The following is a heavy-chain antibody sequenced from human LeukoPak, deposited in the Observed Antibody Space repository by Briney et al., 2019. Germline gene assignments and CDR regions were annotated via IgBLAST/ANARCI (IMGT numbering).Heavy chain of an antibody. CDR3: ARGRVIHFGGIDVFDI. Sequence: SVKVSCKASGGTFVAFGINWVRQAPGQGLEWVGGIIPLFGTTDYAQKFQGRVTITADESTNTAYMELSSLRSDDTAIYYCARGRVIHFGGIDVFDIWGQGTMVTVSS. D-gene: IGHD4/OR15-4a*01. CDR1: GGTFVAFG. J-gene: IGHJ3*02. V-gene: IGHV1-69*13. CDR2: IIPLFGTT.